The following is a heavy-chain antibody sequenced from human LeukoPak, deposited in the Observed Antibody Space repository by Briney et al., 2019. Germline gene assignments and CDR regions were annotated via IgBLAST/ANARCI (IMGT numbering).Heavy chain of an antibody. CDR1: RGSFSGYY. J-gene: IGHJ4*02. D-gene: IGHD3-22*01. CDR3: AREGDSSVYYDY. CDR2: IHHSGST. Sequence: SETLSLTCAVYRGSFSGYYWSWIRQPPGKGLEWIGEIHHSGSTNYNPSLKSRVTISVDTSKNQFSMKLSSVTAADTAVYYCAREGDSSVYYDYWGQGTLVTVSS. V-gene: IGHV4-34*01.